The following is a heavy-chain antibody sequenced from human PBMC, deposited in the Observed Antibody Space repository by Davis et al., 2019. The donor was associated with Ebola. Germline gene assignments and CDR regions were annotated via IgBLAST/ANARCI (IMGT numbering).Heavy chain of an antibody. J-gene: IGHJ6*02. CDR1: GFTVSSNY. CDR3: GKGVVAADYYYYGMDV. Sequence: PGGSLRLSCAASGFTVSSNYMSWVRQAPGKGLEWVSAISAGGGSTYYVDSVKGRFTISRDNSKNTLYLQMSSLRAEDTAVYYCGKGVVAADYYYYGMDVWGQGTTVTVSS. V-gene: IGHV3-23*01. CDR2: ISAGGGST. D-gene: IGHD2-15*01.